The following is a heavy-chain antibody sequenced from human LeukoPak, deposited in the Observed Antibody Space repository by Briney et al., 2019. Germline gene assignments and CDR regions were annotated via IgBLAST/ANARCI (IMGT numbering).Heavy chain of an antibody. Sequence: SETLSLTCTVSGFSISSGYYWGWIRQPPGKGLEWIGTMYHSGSPYYNPSLKSRVTISVDTSKNQFSLKLSSVTAADTAVYYCARGVVFRWFDPWGQGTLVTVSS. J-gene: IGHJ5*02. CDR1: GFSISSGYY. CDR3: ARGVVFRWFDP. CDR2: MYHSGSP. D-gene: IGHD2-8*02. V-gene: IGHV4-38-2*02.